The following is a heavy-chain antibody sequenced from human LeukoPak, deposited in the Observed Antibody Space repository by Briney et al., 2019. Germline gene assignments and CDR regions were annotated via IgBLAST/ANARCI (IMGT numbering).Heavy chain of an antibody. V-gene: IGHV3-48*02. J-gene: IGHJ6*02. Sequence: PGGSLRLSCAASGFTFSSYSMDWVRQAPGKGLEWVSYISSSSSTIYYADSVKGRFTISRDNAKNSLYLQMNSLRDEDTAVYYCARSPLSDYDFWSGPYYYYYGMDVWGQGTTVTVSS. CDR2: ISSSSSTI. D-gene: IGHD3-3*01. CDR1: GFTFSSYS. CDR3: ARSPLSDYDFWSGPYYYYYGMDV.